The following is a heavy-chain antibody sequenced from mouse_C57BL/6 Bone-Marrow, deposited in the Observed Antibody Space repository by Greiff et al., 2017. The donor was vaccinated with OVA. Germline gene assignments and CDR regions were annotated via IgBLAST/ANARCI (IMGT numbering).Heavy chain of an antibody. CDR2: INPNNGGT. D-gene: IGHD1-1*01. CDR3: ARIPYYYGSTLWYFDV. V-gene: IGHV1-26*01. J-gene: IGHJ1*02. Sequence: VQLQQSGPELVKPGASVKISCKASGYTFTDYYMNWVKQSHGKSLEWIGDINPNNGGTSYNQKFKGKATLTVDKSSSTAYMELRSLTSEDSAVYYGARIPYYYGSTLWYFDVWGTGTTVTVSS. CDR1: GYTFTDYY.